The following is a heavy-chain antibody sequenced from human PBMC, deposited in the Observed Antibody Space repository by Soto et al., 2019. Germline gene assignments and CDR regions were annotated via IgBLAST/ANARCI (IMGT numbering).Heavy chain of an antibody. CDR3: AKVNEYTYGPLDY. CDR1: GFTFSTYA. J-gene: IGHJ4*02. V-gene: IGHV3-23*01. Sequence: GGSLRLSCAASGFTFSTYAMTWVRQAPGKGLEWVSTISGGGGSTFYADSVKGRSTISRDNSKNTLYLQMNSLRAEDTAVFYCAKVNEYTYGPLDYWGQGTLVTVSS. D-gene: IGHD5-18*01. CDR2: ISGGGGST.